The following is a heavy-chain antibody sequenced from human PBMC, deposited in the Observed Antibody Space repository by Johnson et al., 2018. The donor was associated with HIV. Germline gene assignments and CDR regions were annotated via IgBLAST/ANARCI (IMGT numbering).Heavy chain of an antibody. V-gene: IGHV3-23*04. CDR3: ARYNGVDSSSSGQTDI. CDR1: GFTFSSYA. D-gene: IGHD2-8*01. CDR2: ISGSGGST. Sequence: VQLVESGGGLVQPGGSLRLSCAASGFTFSSYAMSWVRQAPGKGLEWVSAISGSGGSTYYADSVKGRFTISRDNSKNTLYLQMNSLRAEDTAVYYCARYNGVDSSSSGQTDIWGQGTMVTVSS. J-gene: IGHJ3*02.